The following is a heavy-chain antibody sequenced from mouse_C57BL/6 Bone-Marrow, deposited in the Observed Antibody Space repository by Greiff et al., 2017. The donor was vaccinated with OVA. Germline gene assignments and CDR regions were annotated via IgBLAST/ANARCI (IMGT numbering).Heavy chain of an antibody. Sequence: EVKLMESGGGLVKPGGSLKLSCAASGFTFSDYGMHWVRQAPEKGLEWVAYISSGSSTIYYADTVKGRFTISRDNAKNTLFLQMTSLRSEDTAMYYCARAYYGSSSHCWFDVWGTGTTVTVFS. CDR2: ISSGSSTI. CDR1: GFTFSDYG. CDR3: ARAYYGSSSHCWFDV. J-gene: IGHJ1*03. V-gene: IGHV5-17*01. D-gene: IGHD1-1*01.